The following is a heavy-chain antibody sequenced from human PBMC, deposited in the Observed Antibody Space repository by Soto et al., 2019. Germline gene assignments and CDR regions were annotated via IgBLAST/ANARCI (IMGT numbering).Heavy chain of an antibody. J-gene: IGHJ4*02. Sequence: GASLRLSCAVYGLLFSNHVMHWVRQAPGKGLEWVAVIWYDGSNKFYADSVKGRFTISRDNSKNTLYLQMNSLRADDTAVYYCARDSYGDVWGRGALVTVSS. V-gene: IGHV3-33*01. CDR3: ARDSYGDV. CDR2: IWYDGSNK. D-gene: IGHD4-17*01. CDR1: GLLFSNHV.